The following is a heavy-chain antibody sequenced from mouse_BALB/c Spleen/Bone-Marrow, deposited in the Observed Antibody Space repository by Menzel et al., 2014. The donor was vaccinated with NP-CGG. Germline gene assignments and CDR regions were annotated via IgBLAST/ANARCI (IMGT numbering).Heavy chain of an antibody. CDR1: GFTLSYYG. V-gene: IGHV5-9-4*01. J-gene: IGHJ2*01. CDR3: ARDSSGYFDY. Sequence: EVKLMESGGGLVKPGGSLKLSCAASGFTLSYYGMSWVRQSPEKRLEWVAEISSGGSYTYYPDTVTGRFTISRDNAKNTLYLEMSSLRSEDTAMYYCARDSSGYFDYWGQGTTLTVSS. D-gene: IGHD3-1*01. CDR2: ISSGGSYT.